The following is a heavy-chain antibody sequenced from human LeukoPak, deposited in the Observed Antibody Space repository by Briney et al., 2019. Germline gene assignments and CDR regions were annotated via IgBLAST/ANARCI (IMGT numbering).Heavy chain of an antibody. CDR2: IRYDGSNK. Sequence: GSLRLSCAASGFTFSSYGMHWVRQAPVKGLEWVAFIRYDGSNKYYADSVKGRFTISRDNSKNTLYLQMNSLRAEDTAVYYCAKESDYYGSGSQGFDLWGRGTLVTVSS. D-gene: IGHD3-10*01. J-gene: IGHJ2*01. CDR1: GFTFSSYG. V-gene: IGHV3-30*02. CDR3: AKESDYYGSGSQGFDL.